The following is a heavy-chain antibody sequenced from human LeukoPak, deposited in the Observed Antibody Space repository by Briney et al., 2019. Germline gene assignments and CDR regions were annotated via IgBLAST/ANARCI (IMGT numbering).Heavy chain of an antibody. V-gene: IGHV1-46*01. D-gene: IGHD2-21*02. CDR1: GYTFTSYY. J-gene: IGHJ4*02. Sequence: ASVTVSCTASGYTFTSYYMHWVRQAPGEGLEWMGLINPTGGSTSYAQKFQGRVTMTRDTSTSTVYMELSSLRSEDTAVYYCARDHYHKIHSVMVTAPDYWGQGTLVIVSS. CDR2: INPTGGST. CDR3: ARDHYHKIHSVMVTAPDY.